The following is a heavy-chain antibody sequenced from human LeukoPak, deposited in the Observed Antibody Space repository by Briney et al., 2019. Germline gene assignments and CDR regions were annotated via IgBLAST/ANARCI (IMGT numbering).Heavy chain of an antibody. CDR2: ISAYNGNT. CDR1: GGTFSSYA. D-gene: IGHD2-15*01. V-gene: IGHV1-18*01. CDR3: AKDSGGTIVVVVAATQVLDY. Sequence: ATVKVSCKASGGTFSSYAISWVRQAPGQGLEWMGWISAYNGNTNYAQKLQGRVTMATDTSNSTAHMELRSLRSDAPAVYSCAKDSGGTIVVVVAATQVLDYWGQGTLVTVSS. J-gene: IGHJ4*02.